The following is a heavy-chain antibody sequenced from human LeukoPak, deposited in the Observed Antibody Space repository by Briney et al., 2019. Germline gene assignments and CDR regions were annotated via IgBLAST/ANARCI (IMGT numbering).Heavy chain of an antibody. CDR1: GFTFSSYA. CDR2: ISGSGGST. J-gene: IGHJ4*02. D-gene: IGHD5-24*01. CDR3: AAGLYVEMATSD. V-gene: IGHV3-23*01. Sequence: GGSLRLSCAASGFTFSSYAMSWVRQAPGKGLEWVSAISGSGGSTYYADSVKGRFTISRDNSKNTLYLQMNSLRAEDTAVYYCAAGLYVEMATSDWGQGTLVTVYS.